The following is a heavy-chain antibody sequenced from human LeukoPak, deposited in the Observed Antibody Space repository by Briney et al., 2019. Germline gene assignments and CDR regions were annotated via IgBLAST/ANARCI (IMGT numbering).Heavy chain of an antibody. D-gene: IGHD6-19*01. J-gene: IGHJ4*02. CDR1: GFTFRSYA. Sequence: GGSLRLSCADSGFTFRSYAMHWVRQAPGKGLEWVAVTSYDGSKKYYADSVKGRFTISRDNSKNTLYLQMNSLRAEDTAVYYCARDGRSSGWYQGFDYWGQGTLVTVSS. V-gene: IGHV3-30*04. CDR2: TSYDGSKK. CDR3: ARDGRSSGWYQGFDY.